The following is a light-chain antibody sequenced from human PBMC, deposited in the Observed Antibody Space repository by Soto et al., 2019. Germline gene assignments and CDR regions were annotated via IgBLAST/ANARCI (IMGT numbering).Light chain of an antibody. CDR3: AAWDDNLNGRV. J-gene: IGLJ3*02. V-gene: IGLV1-44*01. CDR2: NNN. CDR1: WSNIGDNT. Sequence: QSVLTQPPSASGTPGQRVTISCSGSWSNIGDNTVDWYQQLPGTAPKLLIYNNNQRPSGVPDRFSGSKSGTSASLAISGLQSGDEADYYCAAWDDNLNGRVFGGGTQLNVL.